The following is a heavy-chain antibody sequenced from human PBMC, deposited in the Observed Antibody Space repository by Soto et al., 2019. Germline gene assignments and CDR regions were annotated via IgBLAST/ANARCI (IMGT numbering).Heavy chain of an antibody. CDR2: IIPIFGTA. V-gene: IGHV1-69*13. Sequence: SVKVSCKASGGTFSSYAISWVRQAPGQGLEWMGGIIPIFGTANYAQKFQGRVTITADESTSTAYMELSSLRSEYMAIYFCTREGSAPYYYYAMDAWGQGTTVTVSS. CDR1: GGTFSSYA. D-gene: IGHD3-10*01. CDR3: TREGSAPYYYYAMDA. J-gene: IGHJ6*02.